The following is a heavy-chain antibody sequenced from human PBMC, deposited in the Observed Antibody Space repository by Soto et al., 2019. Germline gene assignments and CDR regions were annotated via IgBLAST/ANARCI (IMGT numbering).Heavy chain of an antibody. V-gene: IGHV1-69*13. J-gene: IGHJ5*02. CDR3: ARASDYYDSSGSRPLEGWFDP. Sequence: VKVSCKASGGTFSSYAISWVRQAPGQGLEWMGGIIPIFGTANYAQKFQGRVTITADESTSTAYMELSSLRSEDTAVYYCARASDYYDSSGSRPLEGWFDPWGQGTLVTVSS. D-gene: IGHD3-22*01. CDR1: GGTFSSYA. CDR2: IIPIFGTA.